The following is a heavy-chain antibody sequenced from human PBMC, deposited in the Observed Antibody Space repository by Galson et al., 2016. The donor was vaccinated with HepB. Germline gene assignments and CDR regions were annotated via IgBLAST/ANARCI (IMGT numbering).Heavy chain of an antibody. CDR3: VQSHGGDHYWFFDL. D-gene: IGHD4-17*01. Sequence: SLRLSCAASRFTFSSYSMHWVRQAPGKGLEWVAVIWYDGSNKYYAESVKGRFTISRDNSMDTLYLEMNSLRAEDTAVYYCVQSHGGDHYWFFDLWGRGTLVTVSS. CDR1: RFTFSSYS. V-gene: IGHV3-33*01. CDR2: IWYDGSNK. J-gene: IGHJ2*01.